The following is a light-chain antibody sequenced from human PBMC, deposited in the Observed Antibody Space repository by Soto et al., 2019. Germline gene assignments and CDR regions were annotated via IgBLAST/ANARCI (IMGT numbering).Light chain of an antibody. J-gene: IGLJ2*01. CDR1: SSDVGGYEH. Sequence: QSALTQPASVSGSPGQSITISCTGTSSDVGGYEHVSWYRQHPGKAPKLIIYDVSNRPSGVSNRFSGSKSGNTASLTISGLQSEDEADYYCDSYTSTSTVVFGGGTKLTVL. V-gene: IGLV2-14*01. CDR2: DVS. CDR3: DSYTSTSTVV.